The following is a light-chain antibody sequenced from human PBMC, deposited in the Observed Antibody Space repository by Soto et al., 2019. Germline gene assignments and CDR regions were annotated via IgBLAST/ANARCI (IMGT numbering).Light chain of an antibody. J-gene: IGKJ5*01. V-gene: IGKV3-11*01. CDR2: DAS. CDR1: QSVSSY. Sequence: EIVLTQSPATLSLSPGERATLSCRASQSVSSYLAWYQQKPGQAPRLLIYDASNRATGIPARFSGSGSGTDLTLTISSLEPADLAVYYCQQRTNWPPAITFGQGTRLEIK. CDR3: QQRTNWPPAIT.